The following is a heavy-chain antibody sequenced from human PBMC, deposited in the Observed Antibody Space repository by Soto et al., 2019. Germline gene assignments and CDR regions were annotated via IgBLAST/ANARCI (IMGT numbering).Heavy chain of an antibody. CDR3: ARPHGGSSGWDNWFDP. D-gene: IGHD6-25*01. CDR1: GGSISSGGYY. Sequence: SETLSLTCTVSGGSISSGGYYWSWIRQPPGKGLEWIGEINHSGSTNYNASLKSRVTISVDTSKNQFSLKLNSVTAADTAVYYCARPHGGSSGWDNWFDPWGQGTLVTVSS. V-gene: IGHV4-61*08. CDR2: INHSGST. J-gene: IGHJ5*02.